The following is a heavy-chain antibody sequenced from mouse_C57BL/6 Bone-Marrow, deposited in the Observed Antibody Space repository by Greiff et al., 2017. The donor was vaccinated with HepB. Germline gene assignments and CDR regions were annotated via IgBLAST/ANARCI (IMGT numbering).Heavy chain of an antibody. V-gene: IGHV1-52*01. CDR3: ARGGVYPLYYAMDY. CDR1: GYTFTSYW. Sequence: QVQLKQPGAELVRPGSSVKLSCKASGYTFTSYWMHWVKQRPIQGLEWIGNIDPSDSETHYNQKFKGKATLTVDKSSSTAYMQLSSLTSEDSAVYYCARGGVYPLYYAMDYWGQGTSVTVSS. J-gene: IGHJ4*01. CDR2: IDPSDSET. D-gene: IGHD6-1*01.